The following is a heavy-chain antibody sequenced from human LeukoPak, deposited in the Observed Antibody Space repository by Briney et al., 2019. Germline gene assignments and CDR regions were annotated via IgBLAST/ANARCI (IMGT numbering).Heavy chain of an antibody. CDR3: AKWRSVLTPPDV. D-gene: IGHD2-8*01. CDR2: ISGSGGNT. Sequence: GGSLRLSCAASGFTFSSYGMSWVRQAPGKGLEWVSGISGSGGNTYYADSVKGRFTISRDNSKNTLYLQMNSLRAEDMAVYYRAKWRSVLTPPDVWGKGTTVTISS. V-gene: IGHV3-23*01. CDR1: GFTFSSYG. J-gene: IGHJ6*04.